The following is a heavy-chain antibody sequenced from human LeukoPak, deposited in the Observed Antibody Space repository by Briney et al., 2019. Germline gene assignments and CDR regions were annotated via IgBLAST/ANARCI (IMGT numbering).Heavy chain of an antibody. V-gene: IGHV3-74*01. CDR2: INSDGSST. J-gene: IGHJ4*02. CDR3: ARDLRVWFGELPDY. D-gene: IGHD3-10*01. Sequence: PGGSLRLSCAASGFTFSSYWMSWVRQAPGKGLVWVSRINSDGSSTSYADSVKGRFTISRDNAENTLYLQMNSLRAEDTAVYYCARDLRVWFGELPDYWGQGTLVTVSS. CDR1: GFTFSSYW.